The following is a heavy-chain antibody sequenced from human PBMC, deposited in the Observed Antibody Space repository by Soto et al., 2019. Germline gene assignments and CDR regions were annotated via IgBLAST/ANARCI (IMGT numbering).Heavy chain of an antibody. V-gene: IGHV1-69*12. J-gene: IGHJ5*02. CDR3: ARDLAYCGGDCLYNWFDP. D-gene: IGHD2-21*02. Sequence: QVQLVQSGAEVKKPGSSVKVSCKASGGTFSSYAISWVRQAPGQGLEWMGGSIPIFGTANYAQKFQGRVTITADESTSTAYMELSSLRSEDTAVYYCARDLAYCGGDCLYNWFDPWGQGTLVTVSS. CDR1: GGTFSSYA. CDR2: SIPIFGTA.